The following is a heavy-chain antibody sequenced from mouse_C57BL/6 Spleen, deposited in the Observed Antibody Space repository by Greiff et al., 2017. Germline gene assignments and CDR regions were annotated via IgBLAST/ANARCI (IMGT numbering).Heavy chain of an antibody. CDR3: AGYDGYYDYYDMDY. V-gene: IGHV5-17*01. CDR1: GFTFSDYG. CDR2: ISSGSSTI. J-gene: IGHJ4*01. D-gene: IGHD2-3*01. Sequence: EVQLVESGGGLVKPGASLKLSCAASGFTFSDYGMHWVRQAPEKGLEWVAYISSGSSTIYYADTVKGRFTISRDNAENTLFLQLTSLRSEDTAMYDCAGYDGYYDYYDMDYWGQGTSVTVSS.